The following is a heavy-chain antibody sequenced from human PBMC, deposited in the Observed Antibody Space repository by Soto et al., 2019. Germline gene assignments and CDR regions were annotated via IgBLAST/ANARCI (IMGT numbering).Heavy chain of an antibody. CDR1: GASISNSY. J-gene: IGHJ6*04. Sequence: QVQLQESGPGLVRPSETLSLTCTVSGASISNSYWSWIRQSPGKGLEWIGYIYSSWSTNYNPSLTSRVTISVDTSKNQFSLKLSSLIDADTAVYYCARHSPPFFYGSGPWDVWGKGTTVIVSS. CDR3: ARHSPPFFYGSGPWDV. D-gene: IGHD3-10*01. CDR2: IYSSWST. V-gene: IGHV4-59*08.